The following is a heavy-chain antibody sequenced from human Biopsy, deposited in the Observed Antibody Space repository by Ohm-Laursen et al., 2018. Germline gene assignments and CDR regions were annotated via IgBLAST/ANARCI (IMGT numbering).Heavy chain of an antibody. J-gene: IGHJ4*02. V-gene: IGHV3-11*01. CDR2: ISSSGNTE. CDR3: VTEVGGVSSWYNN. Sequence: SLRLSCAADGFSFADYYMSWIRQAPGKGLDWVSYISSSGNTEKYADSVKGRFIISRDNAKQSVHLQMNSLRAEDTAVYYCVTEVGGVSSWYNNWGQGTLVTVSS. D-gene: IGHD6-13*01. CDR1: GFSFADYY.